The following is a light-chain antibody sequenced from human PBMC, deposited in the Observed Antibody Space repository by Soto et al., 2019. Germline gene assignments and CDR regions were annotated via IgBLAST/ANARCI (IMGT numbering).Light chain of an antibody. CDR1: NIGSKN. Sequence: SYELTQPPSLSVAPGQAARLACGGNNIGSKNVHWYQQKPGQAPVLVVYNDDDRPSGIPERFSGSNSGNTATLTINRIEGGDEADYYCQVWDSSSDHLYVFGTGTKV. CDR2: NDD. V-gene: IGLV3-21*02. J-gene: IGLJ1*01. CDR3: QVWDSSSDHLYV.